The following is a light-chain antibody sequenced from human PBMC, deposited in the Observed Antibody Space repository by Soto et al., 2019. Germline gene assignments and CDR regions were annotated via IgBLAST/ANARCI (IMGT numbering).Light chain of an antibody. J-gene: IGKJ2*01. CDR2: AAS. Sequence: AIRMTQSPSSFSASTGDRVTITCRASQGISSYLAWYQQKPGKDPKLLIYAASTLKSGVPSRFSGSGSGTDFTLTISCLQSEDFATYYCQQYYSYPPTFGQGTKLEIK. CDR3: QQYYSYPPT. V-gene: IGKV1-8*01. CDR1: QGISSY.